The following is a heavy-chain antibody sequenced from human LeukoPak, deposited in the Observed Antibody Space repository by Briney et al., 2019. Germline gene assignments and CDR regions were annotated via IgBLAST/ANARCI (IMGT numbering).Heavy chain of an antibody. CDR3: ARDVPIIAAAGHDAFDI. D-gene: IGHD6-13*01. V-gene: IGHV6-1*01. CDR1: GDSVSSNSAA. J-gene: IGHJ3*02. Sequence: SQTLSLTCAISGDSVSSNSAAWNWIRQSPSRGLEWLGRTYYRSKWYNDYAVSVKSRITINPDTSKNQFSLQLNSVTPEDTAVYYCARDVPIIAAAGHDAFDIWGQGTMVTVSS. CDR2: TYYRSKWYN.